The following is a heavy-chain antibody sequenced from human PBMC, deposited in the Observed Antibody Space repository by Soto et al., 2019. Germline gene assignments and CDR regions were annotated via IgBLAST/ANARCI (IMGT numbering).Heavy chain of an antibody. Sequence: QVQLVQSGAEVKKPGASVKVSCKASGYTFTSYGISWVRQAPGQGLEWMGWISAYNGNTNYAQKLQGRVTMTTDTSTSTAYMELRSLRSDDTAVYYCAPDFLAYCGGDCYRYYGMDVWGQGTTVTVSS. J-gene: IGHJ6*02. CDR2: ISAYNGNT. CDR1: GYTFTSYG. D-gene: IGHD2-21*02. CDR3: APDFLAYCGGDCYRYYGMDV. V-gene: IGHV1-18*01.